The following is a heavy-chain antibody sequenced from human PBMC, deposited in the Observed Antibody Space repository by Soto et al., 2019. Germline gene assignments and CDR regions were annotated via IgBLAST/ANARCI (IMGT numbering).Heavy chain of an antibody. Sequence: QIQLVQSGGEVKKPGASVKVSCKASGYTFTSYGLSWVRQAPGQGLEWMGWISAYNGNRNYAQKVKGRVTMTTDTSTNTAYMELRSLRSDDTAVYYCARDQVGATGDYWGQGTLVTVSS. CDR1: GYTFTSYG. V-gene: IGHV1-18*01. CDR2: ISAYNGNR. J-gene: IGHJ4*02. D-gene: IGHD1-26*01. CDR3: ARDQVGATGDY.